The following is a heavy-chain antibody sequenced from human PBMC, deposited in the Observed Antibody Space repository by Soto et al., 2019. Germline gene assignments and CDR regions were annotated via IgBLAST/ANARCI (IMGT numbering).Heavy chain of an antibody. CDR2: ISYDGSNK. J-gene: IGHJ6*02. D-gene: IGHD2-2*01. V-gene: IGHV3-30*18. Sequence: LRLSCAASGFTFSSYGMHWVRQAPGKGLEWVAVISYDGSNKYYADSVKGRFTISRDNSKNTLYLQMNSLRAEDTAVYYCAKAGYCSSTSCHGNYYGMDVWGQGTTVTVSS. CDR1: GFTFSSYG. CDR3: AKAGYCSSTSCHGNYYGMDV.